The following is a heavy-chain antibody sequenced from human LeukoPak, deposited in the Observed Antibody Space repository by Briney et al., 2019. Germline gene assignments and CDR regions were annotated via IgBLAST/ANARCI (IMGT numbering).Heavy chain of an antibody. Sequence: VTVKVSRKASVYTFTSYAMYWVRQAPRQGLEWVGWINTNTGNPTYAQGFTGRFVFSLDTSVSTAYLQISSLKAEDTAVYYCARAYPRYSSSNWFDPWGQGTLVTVSS. CDR3: ARAYPRYSSSNWFDP. D-gene: IGHD6-19*01. V-gene: IGHV7-4-1*02. CDR2: INTNTGNP. J-gene: IGHJ5*02. CDR1: VYTFTSYA.